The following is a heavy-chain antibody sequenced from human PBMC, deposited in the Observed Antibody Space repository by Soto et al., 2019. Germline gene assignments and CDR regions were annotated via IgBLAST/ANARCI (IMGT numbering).Heavy chain of an antibody. CDR3: AKSGSHSYFDY. J-gene: IGHJ4*02. CDR1: GFTFSDSA. Sequence: GGSLRLSCVGSGFTFSDSAMTWVRLAPGKGLEWVSSISTSAGNTYYADSVKGRFTISRDNSKNTLYLQMNSLRADDTAVYYCAKSGSHSYFDYWGQGTLVTVSS. V-gene: IGHV3-23*01. CDR2: ISTSAGNT. D-gene: IGHD1-26*01.